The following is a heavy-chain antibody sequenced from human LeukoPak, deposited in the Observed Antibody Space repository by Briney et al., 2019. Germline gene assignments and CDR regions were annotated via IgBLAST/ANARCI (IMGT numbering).Heavy chain of an antibody. V-gene: IGHV3-74*01. J-gene: IGHJ4*02. Sequence: GGSLRLSCTASGFTISSYWMHWVRQAPGKGLVWVSRINSDGSTTSYTDSVRGRFSISRDNAKNTLYLQMNSLRTEDTAVYYCARGGTAARPDYFDLWGQGTLVTVPS. CDR1: GFTISSYW. D-gene: IGHD6-6*01. CDR3: ARGGTAARPDYFDL. CDR2: INSDGSTT.